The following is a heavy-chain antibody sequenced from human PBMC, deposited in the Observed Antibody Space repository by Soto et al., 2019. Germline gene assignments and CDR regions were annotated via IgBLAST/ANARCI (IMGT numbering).Heavy chain of an antibody. J-gene: IGHJ5*01. CDR1: GDSISTVDYF. D-gene: IGHD2-15*01. Sequence: SETLSLTCSVSGDSISTVDYFWAWIRQPPGQALEYIGYIYKSATTYYNPSFECRVAISLDTSKSHFSLNVTSVTAAETAVYFCARGRYCLTGRCFPNWFDSWGQGTLVTVSS. V-gene: IGHV4-30-4*01. CDR2: IYKSATT. CDR3: ARGRYCLTGRCFPNWFDS.